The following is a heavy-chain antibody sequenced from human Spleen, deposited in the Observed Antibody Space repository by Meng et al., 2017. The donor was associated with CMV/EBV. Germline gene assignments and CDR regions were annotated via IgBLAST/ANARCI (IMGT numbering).Heavy chain of an antibody. J-gene: IGHJ5*02. CDR3: ARSGEWLFWFDP. D-gene: IGHD3-16*01. V-gene: IGHV1-2*06. CDR2: VNPKTGDT. CDR1: GYTFTGYY. Sequence: CRASGYTFTGYYIHWVRQAPGQGLEWMGRVNPKTGDTNYAQKFQGRVAMTRDTSITSAYVELRGLMSDDTAVYYCARSGEWLFWFDPWGQGTLVTVSS.